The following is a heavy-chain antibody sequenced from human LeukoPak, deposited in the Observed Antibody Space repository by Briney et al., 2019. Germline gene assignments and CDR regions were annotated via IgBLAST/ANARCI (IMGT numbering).Heavy chain of an antibody. CDR3: ARDFSSGYSQDY. Sequence: GASVKVSCKASGYTFTGYYMHWVRQAPGQGLEWMGWINPNSGGTNYAQKFQGRVTMTRDASISTAYMELSRLRSDDTAVYYCARDFSSGYSQDYWGQGTLVTVSS. CDR2: INPNSGGT. CDR1: GYTFTGYY. J-gene: IGHJ4*02. V-gene: IGHV1-2*02. D-gene: IGHD3-22*01.